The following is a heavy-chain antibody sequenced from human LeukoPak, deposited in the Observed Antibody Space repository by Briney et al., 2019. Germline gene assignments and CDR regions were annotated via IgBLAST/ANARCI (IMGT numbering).Heavy chain of an antibody. J-gene: IGHJ4*02. CDR1: GYSISSGYY. V-gene: IGHV4-38-2*02. CDR2: IYHSGST. D-gene: IGHD6-19*01. Sequence: SETLSLTCTVSGYSISSGYYWGWIRQPPGKGLEGIGSIYHSGSTYYNPSLKSRVTISVDTSKNQFSLKLSSVTAADTAVYYCARGHSSGWIYFDYWGQGTLVTVSS. CDR3: ARGHSSGWIYFDY.